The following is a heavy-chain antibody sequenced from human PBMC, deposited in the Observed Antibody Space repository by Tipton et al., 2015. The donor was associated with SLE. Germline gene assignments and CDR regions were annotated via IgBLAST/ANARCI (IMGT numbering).Heavy chain of an antibody. CDR1: GFTFSSYA. D-gene: IGHD2-2*02. J-gene: IGHJ4*02. CDR2: ISGSGGST. CDR3: AKGTGYCSSTSCYTGLFDY. Sequence: SLRLSCAASGFTFSSYAMSWVRQAPGKGLEWVSAISGSGGSTYYADSVKGRFTISRDNSKNTLYLQMNSLRAEDTAVYYCAKGTGYCSSTSCYTGLFDYWGQGTLVTVSS. V-gene: IGHV3-23*01.